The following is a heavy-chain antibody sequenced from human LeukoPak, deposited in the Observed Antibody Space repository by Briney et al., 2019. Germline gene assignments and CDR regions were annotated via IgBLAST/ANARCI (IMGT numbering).Heavy chain of an antibody. CDR1: GFIFSNYP. CDR3: ATDSHYAFDF. Sequence: GGSLRLSCAAFGFIFSNYPMNWVRQAPGKGLEWVSNVRPGDSARSYADSVRGRFTISRDDAKNSLYLQMNSLRDKDTAVYYCATDSHYAFDFWGLGTLVTVSS. J-gene: IGHJ4*02. D-gene: IGHD4-17*01. V-gene: IGHV3-48*02. CDR2: VRPGDSAR.